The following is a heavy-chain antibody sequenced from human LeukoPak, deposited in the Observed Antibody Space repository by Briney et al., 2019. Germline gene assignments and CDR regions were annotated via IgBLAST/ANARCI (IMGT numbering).Heavy chain of an antibody. Sequence: ASVKVSCKASGGTFSSYAISWVRQAPGQGLEWMGRIIPILGIANYAQKFQGRVTITADKSTSTAYMELSSLRSEDTAVYYCASDIFDSSGYYYSWGQGTLVTVSS. V-gene: IGHV1-69*04. CDR3: ASDIFDSSGYYYS. J-gene: IGHJ4*02. D-gene: IGHD3-22*01. CDR2: IIPILGIA. CDR1: GGTFSSYA.